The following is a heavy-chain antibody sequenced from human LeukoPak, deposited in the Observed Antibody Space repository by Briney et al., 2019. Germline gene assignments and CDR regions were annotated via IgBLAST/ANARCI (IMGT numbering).Heavy chain of an antibody. D-gene: IGHD3-3*01. CDR2: INPNSGGT. Sequence: GASVKVSCKASGYTFTGYYMHWVRQAPGQGLEWMGWINPNSGGTNYAQKFQGWVTMTRDTSISTAYMELSRLRSDDTAVYYCARATYYDFWSGSYYYYYGMDVWGQGTTVTVPS. J-gene: IGHJ6*02. V-gene: IGHV1-2*04. CDR3: ARATYYDFWSGSYYYYYGMDV. CDR1: GYTFTGYY.